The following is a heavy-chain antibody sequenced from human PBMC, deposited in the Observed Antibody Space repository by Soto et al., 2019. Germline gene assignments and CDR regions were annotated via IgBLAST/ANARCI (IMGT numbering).Heavy chain of an antibody. Sequence: EVQLVESGGGLVQPGGSLRLSCAASGFTFSSYWMHWVRQAPGKGLVWVSRINSDGSSTSYADSVQGRFTISRDNAKNTLYLQRNSLRAEDTAVYYCARGGCSGGSCYSWGAFDIWGQGTMVTVSS. V-gene: IGHV3-74*01. D-gene: IGHD2-15*01. CDR1: GFTFSSYW. CDR3: ARGGCSGGSCYSWGAFDI. CDR2: INSDGSST. J-gene: IGHJ3*02.